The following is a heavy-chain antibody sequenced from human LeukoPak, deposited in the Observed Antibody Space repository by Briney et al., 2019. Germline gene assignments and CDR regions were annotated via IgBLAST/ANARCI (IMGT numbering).Heavy chain of an antibody. CDR1: GGSINSGYYF. V-gene: IGHV4-39*07. Sequence: SETLSLTCTVSGGSINSGYYFWGWVRQTPGRNLEWIGNIFHSGTTYYNPSLRSRVTISVDTSKSQFSLKLSSVTAADTAVYYCARQKDSSGWYGYWGQGTLVTVSS. CDR2: IFHSGTT. J-gene: IGHJ4*02. CDR3: ARQKDSSGWYGY. D-gene: IGHD6-19*01.